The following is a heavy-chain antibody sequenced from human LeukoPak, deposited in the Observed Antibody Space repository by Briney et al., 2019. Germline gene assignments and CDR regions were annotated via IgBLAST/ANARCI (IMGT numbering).Heavy chain of an antibody. CDR1: GFTFSNAW. CDR2: IKSKTDGGTT. CDR3: TTDLVVVAVTGFDP. D-gene: IGHD2-15*01. Sequence: GGSLRLSCAASGFTFSNAWMSWVRQAPGKGLEWAGRIKSKTDGGTTDYAAPVKGRFTISRDDSKNTLYLQMNSLKTEDTAVYYCTTDLVVVAVTGFDPWGQGTLVTVSS. J-gene: IGHJ5*02. V-gene: IGHV3-15*01.